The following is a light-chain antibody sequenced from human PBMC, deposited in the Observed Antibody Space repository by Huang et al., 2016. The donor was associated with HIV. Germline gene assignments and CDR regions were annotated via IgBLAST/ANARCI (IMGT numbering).Light chain of an antibody. V-gene: IGKV3-20*01. CDR1: QSLDIGF. CDR3: HHYGATQWA. CDR2: DAS. Sequence: ELVLTQSPGTLSSSPGGAAVISCRASQSLDIGFLAWYRQKPGQAPELLIFDASKRPSDIPDRFVGRGSGTDFSLTINGLDPEDFAFYFCHHYGATQWAFGRGTRVEMK. J-gene: IGKJ1*01.